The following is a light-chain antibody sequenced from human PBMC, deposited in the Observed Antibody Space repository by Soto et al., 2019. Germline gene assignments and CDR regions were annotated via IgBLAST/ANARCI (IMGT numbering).Light chain of an antibody. CDR2: DAS. CDR3: QQRYSWPLT. V-gene: IGKV3-11*01. J-gene: IGKJ4*01. Sequence: EMVLTQSPAALSLSPGGRATLSCRVSQSINIYLAWYQQKLGQAPRLLIYDASIRATGIPARFSGSGSGTDSTLTISSLEPEDFGVYYCQQRYSWPLTFGGGTKVDIK. CDR1: QSINIY.